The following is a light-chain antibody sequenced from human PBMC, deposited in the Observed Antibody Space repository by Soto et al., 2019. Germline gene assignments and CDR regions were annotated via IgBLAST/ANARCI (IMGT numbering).Light chain of an antibody. CDR1: SSDVGGYNY. Sequence: QSALTQPRSVSGSPGQSVTISCTGTSSDVGGYNYVSWYQLHPGKAPKLMIYDVSKRPSGVPHRFSGSKSGNTASLTISGLQAEDEGDYYCCSYAGIYTWVFGGGTKLTVL. CDR3: CSYAGIYTWV. J-gene: IGLJ3*02. V-gene: IGLV2-11*01. CDR2: DVS.